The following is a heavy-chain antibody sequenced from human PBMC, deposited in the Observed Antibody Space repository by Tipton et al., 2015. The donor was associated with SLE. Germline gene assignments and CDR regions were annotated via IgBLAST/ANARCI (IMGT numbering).Heavy chain of an antibody. V-gene: IGHV4-38-2*02. CDR3: ARSGSDYDNYYYAMDV. CDR1: GYSISSAYY. D-gene: IGHD5-12*01. J-gene: IGHJ6*02. Sequence: LRLSCTVSGYSISSAYYWGWIRQPPGKGLEWIASIYHSGSTNYNPSLKSRVTISVDMSKDQFSLKLTSVTAADTAVYYCARSGSDYDNYYYAMDVWGQGTTVTVSS. CDR2: IYHSGST.